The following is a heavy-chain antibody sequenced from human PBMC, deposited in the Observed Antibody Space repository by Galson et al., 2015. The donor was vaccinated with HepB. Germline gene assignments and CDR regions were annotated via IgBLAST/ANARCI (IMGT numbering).Heavy chain of an antibody. CDR1: GYNFSNFG. CDR3: ARGGRRNGSRIFSPLLDH. Sequence: SVKVSCKASGYNFSNFGISWVRQAPGQGLEWVGWISTNNGNTDYAQKLQGRVTLTTSTSTRTAYMDLRRLRSDDTALYYCARGGRRNGSRIFSPLLDHWGQGTLVTVSS. D-gene: IGHD2-2*01. CDR2: ISTNNGNT. J-gene: IGHJ4*02. V-gene: IGHV1-18*01.